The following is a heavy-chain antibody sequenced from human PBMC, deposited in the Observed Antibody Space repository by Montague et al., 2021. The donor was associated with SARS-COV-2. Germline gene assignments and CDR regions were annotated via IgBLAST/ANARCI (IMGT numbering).Heavy chain of an antibody. CDR1: GGSIDSFY. Sequence: SETLSLTWTVSGGSIDSFYWSWIRRPPGKGLEWIGCIFHSGRTYYNPSLKSRVSMSVDTSKNQVSLRLSSLTAADTAVYYCARGGYYDNTGYYSEYYDNMDVWGQGTMVTVSS. J-gene: IGHJ6*02. CDR3: ARGGYYDNTGYYSEYYDNMDV. V-gene: IGHV4-59*01. CDR2: IFHSGRT. D-gene: IGHD3-22*01.